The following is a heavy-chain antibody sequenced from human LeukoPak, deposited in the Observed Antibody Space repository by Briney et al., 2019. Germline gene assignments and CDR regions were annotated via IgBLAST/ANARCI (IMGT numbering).Heavy chain of an antibody. Sequence: SETLSLTCTVSDVSLNSGDYFWNWIRQHPGKGLEWIGYIFYSGSTNYNPSLKSRVTILIDISNNQFSLKLSSVTAADTAVYSCAREGSVTAFDIWGQGTMVTVSS. CDR3: AREGSVTAFDI. J-gene: IGHJ3*02. V-gene: IGHV4-31*03. CDR1: DVSLNSGDYF. CDR2: IFYSGST. D-gene: IGHD3-10*01.